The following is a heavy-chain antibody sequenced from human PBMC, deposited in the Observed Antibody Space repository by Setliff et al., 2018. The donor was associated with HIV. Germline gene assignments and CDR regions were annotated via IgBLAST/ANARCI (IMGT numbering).Heavy chain of an antibody. CDR3: ARAGGFCNAATCLRGYDAFDI. V-gene: IGHV1-18*01. CDR2: IGTYNGDT. CDR1: GYTFTSSG. D-gene: IGHD2-15*01. J-gene: IGHJ3*02. Sequence: ASVKVSCKASGYTFTSSGITWVRQAPGQGLEWMGWIGTYNGDTNYAQKFQGRVTMTTDTSTSTAYMELRSLISDNTAVYYCARAGGFCNAATCLRGYDAFDIWGQGTTVTVSS.